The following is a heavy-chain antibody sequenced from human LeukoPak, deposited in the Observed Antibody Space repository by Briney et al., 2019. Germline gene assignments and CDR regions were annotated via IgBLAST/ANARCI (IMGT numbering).Heavy chain of an antibody. CDR3: ARVNRGYSPYYFDY. J-gene: IGHJ4*02. Sequence: PGGSLRLSCAASGFTVSSNYMSWVRQAPGKGLEWVSVIYSGGSTYYADSVKGRFTISRDNSKNTLYLQMNSLRAEDAAVYYCARVNRGYSPYYFDYWGQGTLVTVSS. CDR2: IYSGGST. CDR1: GFTVSSNY. V-gene: IGHV3-66*01. D-gene: IGHD5-18*01.